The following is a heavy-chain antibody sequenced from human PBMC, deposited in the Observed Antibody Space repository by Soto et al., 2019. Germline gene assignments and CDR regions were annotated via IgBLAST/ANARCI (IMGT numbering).Heavy chain of an antibody. J-gene: IGHJ6*02. CDR1: GYTFTGYY. Sequence: SVKVSCKASGYTFTGYYMHWVRQAPGQGLEWMGWINPNSGGTNYAQKFQGRVTMTRDTSITTAYMELSRLRSDDTAVYYCARDHYCSSSLYYYYYGMDVWGQGTTVTVSS. D-gene: IGHD6-6*01. CDR3: ARDHYCSSSLYYYYYGMDV. CDR2: INPNSGGT. V-gene: IGHV1-2*02.